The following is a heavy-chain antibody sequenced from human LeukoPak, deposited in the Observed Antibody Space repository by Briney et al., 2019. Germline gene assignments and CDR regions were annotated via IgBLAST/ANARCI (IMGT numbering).Heavy chain of an antibody. D-gene: IGHD2-21*02. V-gene: IGHV1-18*01. Sequence: ASVKVSCKASGYTFTSYGISWVRQAPGQGLEWMGWISAYNGNTNYAQKLQGRVTMTTDTSTSTAYMELRSLRSDDTAVHYCARDYCGGDCYPITKIDYWGQGTLVTVSS. CDR2: ISAYNGNT. J-gene: IGHJ4*02. CDR3: ARDYCGGDCYPITKIDY. CDR1: GYTFTSYG.